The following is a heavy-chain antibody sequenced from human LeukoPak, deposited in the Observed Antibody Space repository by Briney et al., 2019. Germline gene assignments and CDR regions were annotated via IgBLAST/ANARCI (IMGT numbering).Heavy chain of an antibody. CDR2: ISYDGSNE. CDR1: GFTFSSYV. CDR3: AKGRDYYDSSGYGAFDI. Sequence: GGSLRLSCAASGFTFSSYVMHWVRQAPGKGLEWVAIISYDGSNEYYADSVKGRFTISRNNSKNTLYLQMNSLRAEDTAVYYCAKGRDYYDSSGYGAFDIWGQGTMVTVSS. J-gene: IGHJ3*02. V-gene: IGHV3-30*04. D-gene: IGHD3-22*01.